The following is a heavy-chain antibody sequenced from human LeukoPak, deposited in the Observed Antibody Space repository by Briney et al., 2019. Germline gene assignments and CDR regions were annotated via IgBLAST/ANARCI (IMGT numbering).Heavy chain of an antibody. CDR2: IYYSEST. V-gene: IGHV4-59*01. D-gene: IGHD4-11*01. CDR1: GGSISSYY. CDR3: ARALTTSYMDV. J-gene: IGHJ6*03. Sequence: PSETLSLTCTVSGGSISSYYWGWIRQPPGKGLEWIGYIYYSESTNYNPSLKSRVSISVDTSKNLFSLKLSSVTAADTAVYYCARALTTSYMDVWGKGTTVTVSS.